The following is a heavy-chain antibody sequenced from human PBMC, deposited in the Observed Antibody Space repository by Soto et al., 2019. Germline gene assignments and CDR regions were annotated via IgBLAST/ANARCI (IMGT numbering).Heavy chain of an antibody. CDR1: GGSVSSGSYY. J-gene: IGHJ6*02. V-gene: IGHV4-61*01. D-gene: IGHD3-10*01. CDR2: IYYSGST. Sequence: SETLSLTCTVSGGSVSSGSYYWSWIRQPPGKGLEWNGYIYYSGSTNYNPSLKSRVTISVDTSKNQFSLKLSSVTAADTAVYYCARVWMVRGVYYYYYGMDVWGQGTTVTVSS. CDR3: ARVWMVRGVYYYYYGMDV.